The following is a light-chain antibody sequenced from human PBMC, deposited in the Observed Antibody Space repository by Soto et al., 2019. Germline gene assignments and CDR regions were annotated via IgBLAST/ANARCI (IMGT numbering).Light chain of an antibody. J-gene: IGKJ1*01. CDR3: QQCNSYSGT. CDR2: KAS. V-gene: IGKV1-5*03. Sequence: DIQMTQSPSTLSASVGDRVTITCRASQSISSWLAWYQQKPGKAPKLLIYKASSLESGVPSRFSGSGSGTEFTLTISSLQPDDFATNSCQQCNSYSGTFGQGSKV. CDR1: QSISSW.